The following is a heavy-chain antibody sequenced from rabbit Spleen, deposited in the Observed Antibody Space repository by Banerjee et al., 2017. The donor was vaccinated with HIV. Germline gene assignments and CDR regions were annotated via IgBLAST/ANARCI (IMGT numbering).Heavy chain of an antibody. CDR1: GFTISTYG. CDR3: ARDLVAVIGWNFSL. V-gene: IGHV1S45*01. CDR2: INMVTGKS. D-gene: IGHD1-1*01. Sequence: QEQLVESGGGLVKPEGSLKLSCTASGFTISTYGVSWVRQAPGKGLEWITCINMVTGKSVYASWAKGRFIMSRTSSTKVTLQMTSLTAADTATYFCARDLVAVIGWNFSLWGPGTLVTVS. J-gene: IGHJ4*01.